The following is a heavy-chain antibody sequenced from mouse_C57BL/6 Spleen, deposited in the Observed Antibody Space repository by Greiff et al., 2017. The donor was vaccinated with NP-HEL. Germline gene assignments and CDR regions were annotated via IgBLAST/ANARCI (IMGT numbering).Heavy chain of an antibody. CDR2: INPNYGTT. Sequence: VQLQQSGPELVKPGASVKISCTASGYSFTDYNMNWVQQSNGKSLEWIGVINPNYGTTSYNQKFKGKATLTVAQSSSTAYMQLNSLTSEDSAVYYCAREGAYDYDGDYYAMDYWGQGTSVTVSS. J-gene: IGHJ4*01. CDR3: AREGAYDYDGDYYAMDY. CDR1: GYSFTDYN. D-gene: IGHD2-4*01. V-gene: IGHV1-39*01.